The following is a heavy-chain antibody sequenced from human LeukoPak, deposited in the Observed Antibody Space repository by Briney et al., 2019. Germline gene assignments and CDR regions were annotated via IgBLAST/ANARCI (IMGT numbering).Heavy chain of an antibody. CDR3: AKDWAPYCGGDCYFNY. D-gene: IGHD2-21*02. CDR2: ISYDGSNK. Sequence: GGSLRLSCAAAGFICNNYGMHWVRQAPGKGLEWVAVISYDGSNKNYADSVKGRFTISRDSSKNTVYLQMNSLRVEDTAVYYCAKDWAPYCGGDCYFNYWGQGTLVTVSS. V-gene: IGHV3-30*18. J-gene: IGHJ4*02. CDR1: GFICNNYG.